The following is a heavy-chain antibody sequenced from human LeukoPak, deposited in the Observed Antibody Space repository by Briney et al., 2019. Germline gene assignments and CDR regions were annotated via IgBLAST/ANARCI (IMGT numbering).Heavy chain of an antibody. CDR3: ARDGGRLYYFDY. CDR2: IWYDGSNK. V-gene: IGHV3-33*01. J-gene: IGHJ4*02. Sequence: GGSLRLSCAASGFTFSSYGMHWVRQAPGKGLEGVAVIWYDGSNKLYADSVRGRFTISRDNSENTLSLQMDSPRAEDTAVYYCARDGGRLYYFDYWGQGTLVTVSS. CDR1: GFTFSSYG. D-gene: IGHD1-26*01.